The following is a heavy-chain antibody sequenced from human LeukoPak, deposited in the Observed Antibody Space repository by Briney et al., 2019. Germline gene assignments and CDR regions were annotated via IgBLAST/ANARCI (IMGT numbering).Heavy chain of an antibody. CDR2: ISSGSDYI. CDR1: EFMLGSFG. V-gene: IGHV3-21*01. CDR3: ARGGGAPPYYFDL. Sequence: GGSLRLSCAAYEFMLGSFGMNWVRQAPGKGLEWVSSISSGSDYIYYSDSVKGRFTISRDNAEKSLFLQMNSLRAEDTAVYYCARGGGAPPYYFDLWGQGTPVTVSS. J-gene: IGHJ4*02. D-gene: IGHD1-26*01.